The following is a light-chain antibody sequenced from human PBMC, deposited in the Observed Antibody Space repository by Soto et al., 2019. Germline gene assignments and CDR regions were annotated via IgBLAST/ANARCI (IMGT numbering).Light chain of an antibody. J-gene: IGKJ5*01. CDR2: DAS. CDR3: QERSNWPLSIT. V-gene: IGKV3-11*01. Sequence: EIVLTQSPATLSLSPGAGATLDCRASQSVTTNSAWYQQKVGQAPRLLIYDASNRAAGIPVRFSGSGSGTDFTRYISSLEPEDFAVYYCQERSNWPLSITFVQGTRLEIK. CDR1: QSVTTN.